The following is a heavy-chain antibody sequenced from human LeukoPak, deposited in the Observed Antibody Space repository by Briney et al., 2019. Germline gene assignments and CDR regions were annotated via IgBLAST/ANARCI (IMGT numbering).Heavy chain of an antibody. CDR2: IYHSGST. D-gene: IGHD6-19*01. V-gene: IGHV4-38-2*02. Sequence: SETLSLTCTVSGYSINSGYFWGWIRQPQGRGLEWFGSIYHSGSTYYNPSLKSRVTISVDTSKNQFSLKLTSVTAADTAVYYCARGYSSGWYLYYFDYWGQGTLVTVSS. CDR1: GYSINSGYF. J-gene: IGHJ4*02. CDR3: ARGYSSGWYLYYFDY.